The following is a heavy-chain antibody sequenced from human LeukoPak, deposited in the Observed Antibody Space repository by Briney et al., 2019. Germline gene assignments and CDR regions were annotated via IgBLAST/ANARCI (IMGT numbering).Heavy chain of an antibody. CDR1: SASIRSSSYY. V-gene: IGHV4-39*07. J-gene: IGHJ4*02. CDR3: ARRESGDYEGMY. D-gene: IGHD4-17*01. CDR2: IYYSGST. Sequence: SETLSLTCTVSSASIRSSSYYWAWIRKPPGKGLEWIGSIYYSGSTYYNSSLKSRVTVSVDTSKNQFSLKMSSVTAADTATYYCARRESGDYEGMYWGQGTLVTVSS.